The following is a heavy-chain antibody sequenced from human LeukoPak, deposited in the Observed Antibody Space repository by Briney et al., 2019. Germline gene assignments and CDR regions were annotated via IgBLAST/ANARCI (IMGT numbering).Heavy chain of an antibody. D-gene: IGHD2-15*01. J-gene: IGHJ4*02. V-gene: IGHV3-74*01. CDR1: GFTFSSYW. CDR2: IDFETDTT. CDR3: VRAGSGFDY. Sequence: GGSLRLSCVASGFTFSSYWMHWVRQAPGKGLEWVSCIDFETDTTTYAGSVKGRFTISRDNTKNTLYLQMDSLRDEDAAVYYCVRAGSGFDYWGQGTLVTVTS.